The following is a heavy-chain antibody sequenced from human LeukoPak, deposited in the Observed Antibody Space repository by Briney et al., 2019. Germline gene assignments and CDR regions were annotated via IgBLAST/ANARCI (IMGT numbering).Heavy chain of an antibody. Sequence: GRSLRLSCAASGFTFSSYAMSWVRQAPGKGLVRVSAISGSGGSTYYADSVKGRFTISRDNSKNTLYLQMNSLRAEDTAIYYCAKGPRVPAADFYFDYWGQGTLVTVSS. CDR3: AKGPRVPAADFYFDY. CDR2: ISGSGGST. D-gene: IGHD2-2*01. J-gene: IGHJ4*02. V-gene: IGHV3-23*01. CDR1: GFTFSSYA.